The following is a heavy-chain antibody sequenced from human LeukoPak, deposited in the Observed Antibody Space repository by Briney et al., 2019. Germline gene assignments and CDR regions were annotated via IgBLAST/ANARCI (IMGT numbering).Heavy chain of an antibody. J-gene: IGHJ4*02. V-gene: IGHV4-4*07. CDR2: IFPSGST. D-gene: IGHD2/OR15-2a*01. Sequence: PSGTLSLTCTVSGGSLSGSYWSWIRQPAGKGLEWIGRIFPSGSTNYNPSLKSRVTMSVDTSKNQFSLKLTSVTAADTAVYYCARSDTTSSHTAFDHWGQGTLVFGSS. CDR1: GGSLSGSY. CDR3: ARSDTTSSHTAFDH.